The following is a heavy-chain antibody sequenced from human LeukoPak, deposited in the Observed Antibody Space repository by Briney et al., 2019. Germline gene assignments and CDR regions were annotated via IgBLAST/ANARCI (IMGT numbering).Heavy chain of an antibody. D-gene: IGHD3-22*01. V-gene: IGHV4-34*01. CDR2: INHSGST. J-gene: IGHJ6*02. CDR3: AREDYYDSSGAMDV. Sequence: SETLSLTCTVYGGSFSGYSWSWIRQPPGKGLEWIGKINHSGSTHYNPSLKSRVTISVDTSKNQFSLKLSSVTAADTAVFYCAREDYYDSSGAMDVWGQGTTVTVSS. CDR1: GGSFSGYS.